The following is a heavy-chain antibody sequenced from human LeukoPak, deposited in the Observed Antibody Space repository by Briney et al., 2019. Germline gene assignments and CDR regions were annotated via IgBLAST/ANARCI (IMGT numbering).Heavy chain of an antibody. J-gene: IGHJ4*02. Sequence: SGPTLVNPTQTLTLTCTFSGFSLSTSGMCVSWIRQPPGKALEWLARIDWDDDKHYSTSLKTRLTISKDTSKNQVVLTMTNMDPGDTATFYCARSVTGTTPYYFDQWGQGTLVTVSS. V-gene: IGHV2-70*11. CDR1: GFSLSTSGMC. D-gene: IGHD2/OR15-2a*01. CDR3: ARSVTGTTPYYFDQ. CDR2: IDWDDDK.